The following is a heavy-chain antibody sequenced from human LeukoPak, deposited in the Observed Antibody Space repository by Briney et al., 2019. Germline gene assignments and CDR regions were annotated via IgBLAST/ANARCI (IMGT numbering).Heavy chain of an antibody. V-gene: IGHV3-21*01. Sequence: GGSLRLSCAASGFTFSSYAMSWVRQAPGKGLEWVSSISSSSSYIYYADSVKGRFTISRDNAKNSLYLQMNSLRAEDTAVYYCARVGVAAAALNWFDPWGQGTLVTVSS. CDR1: GFTFSSYA. J-gene: IGHJ5*02. CDR2: ISSSSSYI. CDR3: ARVGVAAAALNWFDP. D-gene: IGHD6-13*01.